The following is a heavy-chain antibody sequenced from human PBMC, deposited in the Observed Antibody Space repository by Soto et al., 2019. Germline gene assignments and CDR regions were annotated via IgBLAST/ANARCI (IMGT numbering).Heavy chain of an antibody. CDR3: ARDLRYDDSSGYYYYYYGMDV. CDR1: GGSISSGGYY. V-gene: IGHV4-31*03. CDR2: IYYSGST. J-gene: IGHJ6*02. D-gene: IGHD3-22*01. Sequence: SETLSLTCTVSGGSISSGGYYWSWIRQHPGKGLEWIGYIYYSGSTYYNPSLKSRVTISVDTSKNQFSPKLSSVTAADTAVYYCARDLRYDDSSGYYYYYYGMDVWGQGTTVTVSS.